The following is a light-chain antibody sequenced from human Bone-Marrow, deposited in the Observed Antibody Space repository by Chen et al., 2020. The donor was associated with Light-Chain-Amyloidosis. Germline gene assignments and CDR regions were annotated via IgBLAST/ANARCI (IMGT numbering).Light chain of an antibody. J-gene: IGKJ4*01. V-gene: IGKV3-20*01. Sequence: EIVLTHSPGPLSLSPGEGANLSCRASQTISSNYLTWYQQKFGQAPRLRIYGSSSRATGIPDRFTGSGSGTDFTLTINRLEPEDFAMYYCQQYGTSPLTFGGGTKVEIK. CDR3: QQYGTSPLT. CDR1: QTISSNY. CDR2: GSS.